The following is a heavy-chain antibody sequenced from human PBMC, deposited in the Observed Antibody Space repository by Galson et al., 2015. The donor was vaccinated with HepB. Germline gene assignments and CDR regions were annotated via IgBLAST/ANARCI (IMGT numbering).Heavy chain of an antibody. CDR3: ARGEGVDTAMVTYGMDV. Sequence: SLRLSCAASGFTFSDYYMSWIRQAPGKGLEWVSYISSSSSYTNYADSVKGRFTISRDNAKNSLYLQMNSLRAEDTAVYYCARGEGVDTAMVTYGMDVWGQGTTVTVSS. J-gene: IGHJ6*02. D-gene: IGHD5-18*01. V-gene: IGHV3-11*06. CDR2: ISSSSSYT. CDR1: GFTFSDYY.